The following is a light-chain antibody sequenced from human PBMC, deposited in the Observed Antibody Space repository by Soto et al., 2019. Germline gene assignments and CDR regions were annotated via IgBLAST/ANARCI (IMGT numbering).Light chain of an antibody. CDR3: QQYDRFPYT. CDR1: QSISTW. Sequence: DIQMTQPPSTLSASVGHTVTITCRASQSISTWLAWYQQKPGQAPKLLSHKASTLESGVTSRFSGSGPGTEFTLTISSLQPDDFASFYCQQYDRFPYTFGQGTKLEIK. V-gene: IGKV1-5*03. CDR2: KAS. J-gene: IGKJ2*01.